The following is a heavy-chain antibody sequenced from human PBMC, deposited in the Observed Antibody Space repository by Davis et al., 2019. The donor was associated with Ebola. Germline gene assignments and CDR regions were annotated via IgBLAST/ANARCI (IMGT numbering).Heavy chain of an antibody. CDR1: GFTFSDYY. CDR2: ISSSSSYT. Sequence: GESLKISCAASGFTFSDYYMSWIRQAPGKGLEWVSYISSSSSYTNYADSVKGRFTISRDNAKNSLYLQMNSLRAEDTAVYYCARGLRYRFRYYYMDVWGKGTTVTVSS. CDR3: ARGLRYRFRYYYMDV. J-gene: IGHJ6*03. D-gene: IGHD1-1*01. V-gene: IGHV3-11*06.